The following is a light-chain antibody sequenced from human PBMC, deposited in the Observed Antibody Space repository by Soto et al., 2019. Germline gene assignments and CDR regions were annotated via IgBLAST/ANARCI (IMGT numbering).Light chain of an antibody. CDR1: QDISNH. J-gene: IGKJ3*01. Sequence: DIQLTQSPSSLSASVGDRVTITCQASQDISNHLNWYQQKPGKAPNLLIYDASDLETGVPSRFSGGGSGTFFSVTMNSLQPEDIATYYCQKHDGVPLFGPGTKVEIK. V-gene: IGKV1-33*01. CDR3: QKHDGVPL. CDR2: DAS.